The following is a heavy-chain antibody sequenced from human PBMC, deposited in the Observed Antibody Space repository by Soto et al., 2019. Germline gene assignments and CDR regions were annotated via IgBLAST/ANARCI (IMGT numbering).Heavy chain of an antibody. J-gene: IGHJ3*02. Sequence: EVQLLESGGGMVEPRGSLKLSCAASGFSFGTYVMNWVRQAPGKGLEWVSGISGSGGRVYSADSVKGRFTISRDNSRNTLYLQMNSLRAEDTAIDDCAMTRLYDTGTNDYHRDALDIWGQGTQVTVSS. CDR2: ISGSGGRV. D-gene: IGHD3-22*01. CDR1: GFSFGTYV. V-gene: IGHV3-23*01. CDR3: AMTRLYDTGTNDYHRDALDI.